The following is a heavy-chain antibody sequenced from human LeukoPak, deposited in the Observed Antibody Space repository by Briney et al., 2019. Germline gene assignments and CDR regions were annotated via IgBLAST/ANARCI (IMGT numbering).Heavy chain of an antibody. CDR2: ISYDGSNK. D-gene: IGHD3/OR15-3a*01. Sequence: PGRSLRLSCAASGFTSSSYAMHWVRQAPGKGLEWVAVISYDGSNKYYADSVKGRFTISRDNSKNTLYLQMNSLRAEDTAVYYCARFGTGPPFDIWGQGTMVTVSS. J-gene: IGHJ3*02. CDR3: ARFGTGPPFDI. CDR1: GFTSSSYA. V-gene: IGHV3-30-3*01.